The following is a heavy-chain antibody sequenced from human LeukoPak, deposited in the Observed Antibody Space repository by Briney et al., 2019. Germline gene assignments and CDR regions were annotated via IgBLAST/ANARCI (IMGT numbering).Heavy chain of an antibody. CDR1: GFTISFYW. CDR3: VRDGGYYGPDS. J-gene: IGHJ4*02. CDR2: INQVASEK. Sequence: GGSLRLSCAASGFTISFYWMSWVRQAPGKGLEWVANINQVASEKNYVDSVKGRFTISRDNARNSLYLQMNSVRAEDTAMYYCVRDGGYYGPDSWGQGALVSVSS. D-gene: IGHD3-10*01. V-gene: IGHV3-7*04.